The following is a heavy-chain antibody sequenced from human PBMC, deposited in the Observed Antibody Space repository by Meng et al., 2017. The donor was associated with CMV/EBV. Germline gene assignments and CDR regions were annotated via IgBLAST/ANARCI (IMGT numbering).Heavy chain of an antibody. D-gene: IGHD3-3*01. Sequence: SETLSLTCTVSGGSISSYYWSWIRQPPGKGLEWIGYIYYSGSTNSNPSLKSRVTISVDTSKNQFSLKLSSVNAADTAVYYCARAYYDFWSGYFRNPNGMDVWGQGTTVTVSS. V-gene: IGHV4-59*12. CDR2: IYYSGST. CDR3: ARAYYDFWSGYFRNPNGMDV. CDR1: GGSISSYY. J-gene: IGHJ6*02.